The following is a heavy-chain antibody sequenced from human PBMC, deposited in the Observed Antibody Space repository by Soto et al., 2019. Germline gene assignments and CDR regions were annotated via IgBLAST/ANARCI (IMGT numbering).Heavy chain of an antibody. CDR3: ARVLYYGSGSYSPYGMDV. J-gene: IGHJ6*02. CDR1: GVSFNNNG. V-gene: IGHV1-69*01. D-gene: IGHD3-10*01. CDR2: VSPPFRTS. Sequence: QVQLVQSGAEVKKPGSSVKVSCKTSGVSFNNNGIGWVRQAPGHGLEWMGGVSPPFRTSNYARKFKGRISINADASTGTVNMELSSLTSEDTAQYYCARVLYYGSGSYSPYGMDVWGQGTTVTVSS.